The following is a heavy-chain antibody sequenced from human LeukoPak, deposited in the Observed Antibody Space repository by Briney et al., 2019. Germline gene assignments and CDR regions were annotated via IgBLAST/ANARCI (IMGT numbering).Heavy chain of an antibody. CDR3: AKDPARNSLAGFDI. CDR1: GFTFSSYA. Sequence: GGFLRLSCAASGFTFSSYAMSWVRQAPGKGLEWVSAISGSGGSTHYADSVKGRFTISRDNSKNTLYLQMNSLRAEDTAVYYCAKDPARNSLAGFDIWGQGTMVTVSS. J-gene: IGHJ3*02. CDR2: ISGSGGST. V-gene: IGHV3-23*01. D-gene: IGHD4-23*01.